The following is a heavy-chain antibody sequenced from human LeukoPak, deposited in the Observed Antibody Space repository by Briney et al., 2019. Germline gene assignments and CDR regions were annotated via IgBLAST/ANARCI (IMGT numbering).Heavy chain of an antibody. CDR2: ISYDGSNK. CDR3: ARDFTLPYCGGDCYRGIDY. Sequence: HSGRSLRLSCAASGFTFSSYAMHWVRQAPGKGLEWVAVISYDGSNKYYADSVKGRFTISRDNSKNTLYLQMNSLRAEDTAVYYCARDFTLPYCGGDCYRGIDYWGQGTLVTVSS. D-gene: IGHD2-21*02. J-gene: IGHJ4*02. V-gene: IGHV3-30*04. CDR1: GFTFSSYA.